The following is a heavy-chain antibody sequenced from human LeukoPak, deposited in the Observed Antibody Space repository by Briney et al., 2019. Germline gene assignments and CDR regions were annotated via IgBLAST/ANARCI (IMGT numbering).Heavy chain of an antibody. CDR2: IKQDGSEK. D-gene: IGHD6-13*01. Sequence: GGSLRLSCAASGFTFSSYWMSWVRQAPGKGLEWVANIKQDGSEKYYVDSVKGRFTISRDNAKNSLYLQMNSLGAEDTAVYYCASGASSSWPAPGADWGQGTLVTVSS. CDR3: ASGASSSWPAPGAD. J-gene: IGHJ4*02. CDR1: GFTFSSYW. V-gene: IGHV3-7*03.